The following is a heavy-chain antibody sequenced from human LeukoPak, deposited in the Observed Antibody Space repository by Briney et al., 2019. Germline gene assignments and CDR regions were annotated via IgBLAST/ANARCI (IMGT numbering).Heavy chain of an antibody. Sequence: SSETLSLTCTVSGGSVNSGTYYWSWIRQPPGKGLEWIGNIYYSGSAYYNPSLKSRVTMSVDTSKNQFSLKLSSVTAADTAVYYCARKPIVNSAWYYFDYWGQGTLVTVSS. CDR1: GGSVNSGTYY. V-gene: IGHV4-39*07. CDR2: IYYSGSA. J-gene: IGHJ4*02. CDR3: ARKPIVNSAWYYFDY. D-gene: IGHD3-22*01.